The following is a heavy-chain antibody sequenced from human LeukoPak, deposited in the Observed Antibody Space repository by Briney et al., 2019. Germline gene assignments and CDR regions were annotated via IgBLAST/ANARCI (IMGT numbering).Heavy chain of an antibody. Sequence: GRSLRLSCAASGFTFSGYGMHWVRQAPGKGLEWVAIIWYDGSNKYFAESVKGRFTMSRDNSKNTLYLQMNSLRAEDTAVYYCARGSWSAAGTSIDYWGQGTLVTVSS. V-gene: IGHV3-33*01. CDR2: IWYDGSNK. J-gene: IGHJ4*02. CDR1: GFTFSGYG. CDR3: ARGSWSAAGTSIDY. D-gene: IGHD6-13*01.